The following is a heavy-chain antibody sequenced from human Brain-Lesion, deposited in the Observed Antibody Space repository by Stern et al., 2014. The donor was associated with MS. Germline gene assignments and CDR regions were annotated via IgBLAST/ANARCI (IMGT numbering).Heavy chain of an antibody. V-gene: IGHV4-61*02. CDR1: GGSISSGGYY. D-gene: IGHD2-2*01. J-gene: IGHJ6*02. CDR3: ARGRVVPGFQYYATDV. Sequence: VQLVESGPGLVKPSQTLSLSCTVSGGSISSGGYYWSWIRQPAGKGLEWIGRIFNSGSTSYNPSLKSRVTILIDTSKNQFSLRLTSMTAADTAVYYCARGRVVPGFQYYATDVWGQGTTVIVSS. CDR2: IFNSGST.